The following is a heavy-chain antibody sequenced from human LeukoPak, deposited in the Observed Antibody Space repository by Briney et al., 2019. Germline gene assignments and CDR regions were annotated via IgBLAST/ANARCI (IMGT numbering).Heavy chain of an antibody. Sequence: ASVKVSCKASGYTFTNYAMNWVRQAPGQGLEWMGRINPNSGDTNYAQKFQGRVTMTRDTSISTAYMDLSRLRSDDTAVYYCARDYCSSTSCLFDYWGQGTLVTVSS. D-gene: IGHD2-2*01. CDR3: ARDYCSSTSCLFDY. CDR1: GYTFTNYA. CDR2: INPNSGDT. J-gene: IGHJ4*02. V-gene: IGHV1-2*06.